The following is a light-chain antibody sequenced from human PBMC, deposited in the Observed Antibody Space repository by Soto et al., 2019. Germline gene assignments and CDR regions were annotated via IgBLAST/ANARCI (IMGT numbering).Light chain of an antibody. Sequence: DIQMSQSPSSLSASVGDRVTITCQASQDIKNFLNWFQQKPGKAPELLIYDASNFETGVPSRFSGSGSGTDFSLTISSLQPEDSATYYCQQYDNLAFTFGQGTKLEIK. J-gene: IGKJ2*01. CDR2: DAS. V-gene: IGKV1-33*01. CDR1: QDIKNF. CDR3: QQYDNLAFT.